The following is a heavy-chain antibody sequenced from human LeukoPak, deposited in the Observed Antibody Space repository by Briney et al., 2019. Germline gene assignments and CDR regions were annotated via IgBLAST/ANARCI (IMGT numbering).Heavy chain of an antibody. CDR1: GYTLTELS. CDR3: ATFIAAAGAAPDY. V-gene: IGHV1-24*01. J-gene: IGHJ4*02. D-gene: IGHD6-13*01. Sequence: ASVKVSCKVSGYTLTELSMHWVRQAPGKGLEWMGGFDPEDGETIYAQKFQGRVTMTEDTSTDTAYMELSSLRSEDTAVYCCATFIAAAGAAPDYWGQGTLVTVSS. CDR2: FDPEDGET.